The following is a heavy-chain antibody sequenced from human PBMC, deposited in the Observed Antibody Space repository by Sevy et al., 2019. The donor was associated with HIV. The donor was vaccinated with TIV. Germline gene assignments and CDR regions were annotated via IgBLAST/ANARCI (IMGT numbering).Heavy chain of an antibody. V-gene: IGHV3-21*01. Sequence: GESLKISCAASGFTFSSYSMNWVRQAPGKGLEWVSSISSSSSYIYYADSVKGRFTISRDNAKNSLYLRMNSLRAEDTAVYYCARAPDYGGNLDYWGQGTLVTVSS. CDR3: ARAPDYGGNLDY. J-gene: IGHJ4*02. CDR2: ISSSSSYI. CDR1: GFTFSSYS. D-gene: IGHD4-17*01.